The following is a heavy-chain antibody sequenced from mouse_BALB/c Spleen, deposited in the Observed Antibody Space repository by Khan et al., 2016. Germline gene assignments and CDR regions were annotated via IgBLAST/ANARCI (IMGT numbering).Heavy chain of an antibody. CDR3: GRSKGRSKDYYAKDY. D-gene: IGHD1-1*01. Sequence: QIQLVQSGPELKKPGETVKISCKASGYTFTDYSMHWVKQAPGKGLKWMGWINTETGEPTYADDFKGRFAFSLETSASTAYLQLSNLKNEDTATYYWGRSKGRSKDYYAKDYWGQRTSVTVSS. J-gene: IGHJ4*01. CDR1: GYTFTDYS. V-gene: IGHV9-2-1*01. CDR2: INTETGEP.